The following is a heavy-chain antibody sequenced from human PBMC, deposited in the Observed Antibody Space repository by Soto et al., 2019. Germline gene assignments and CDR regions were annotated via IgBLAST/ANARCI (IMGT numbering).Heavy chain of an antibody. CDR1: GFTFSSYW. D-gene: IGHD6-6*01. CDR3: TRRPTSPYYYYYCMDV. V-gene: IGHV3-74*01. J-gene: IGHJ6*02. Sequence: EVQLVESGGGLVQPGGSLRLSCAASGFTFSSYWMHWVRQAPGKGLVWVSRINSDGSSTSYADYVKGRFTISRDNAKNTLYLQMKSLRDEDTAVYYCTRRPTSPYYYYYCMDVWGQGTTVTVSS. CDR2: INSDGSST.